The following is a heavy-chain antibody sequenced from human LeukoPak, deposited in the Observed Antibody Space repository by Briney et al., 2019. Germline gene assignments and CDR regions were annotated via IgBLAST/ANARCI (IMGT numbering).Heavy chain of an antibody. CDR2: IYYSGST. CDR3: ARGIAAAVY. J-gene: IGHJ4*02. D-gene: IGHD6-13*01. CDR1: GGSISSYY. V-gene: IGHV4-59*01. Sequence: PSETLSLTCTVSGGSISSYYWSWIRQPPGKGLEWIGYIYYSGSTNYNPSLKSRVTISVDTSKNQFSLKLSSVTAADTAVYYCARGIAAAVYRGQGTLVTVSS.